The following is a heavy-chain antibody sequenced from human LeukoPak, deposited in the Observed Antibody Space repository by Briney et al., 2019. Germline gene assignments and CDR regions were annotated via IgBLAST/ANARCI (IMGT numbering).Heavy chain of an antibody. CDR1: GGSISSYY. D-gene: IGHD1-14*01. J-gene: IGHJ4*02. CDR3: ARGSVYGLYYFDY. Sequence: SETLSLTCTVSGGSISSYYWSWIRQPPGKGLEWIGYIYYSGSTYYNPSLKSRVTISVDTSKNQFSLKLSSVTAADTAVYYCARGSVYGLYYFDYWGQGTLVTVSS. CDR2: IYYSGST. V-gene: IGHV4-59*12.